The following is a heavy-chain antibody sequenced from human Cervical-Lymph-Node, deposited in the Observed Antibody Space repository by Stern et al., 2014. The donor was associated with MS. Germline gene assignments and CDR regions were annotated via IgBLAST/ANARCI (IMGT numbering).Heavy chain of an antibody. D-gene: IGHD1-7*01. V-gene: IGHV3-9*01. Sequence: EVHLVESGGGLVQPGGSLRLSCAASGFTFGDSAMHWVRQIPGKGLEWLSGISWNSGNVGYLDSVKGRFTISRDNAKNSLYLQMDSLRAEDTALYYCAKSRGTRNYYYYYGMDVWGQGTTVTVSS. J-gene: IGHJ6*02. CDR2: ISWNSGNV. CDR1: GFTFGDSA. CDR3: AKSRGTRNYYYYYGMDV.